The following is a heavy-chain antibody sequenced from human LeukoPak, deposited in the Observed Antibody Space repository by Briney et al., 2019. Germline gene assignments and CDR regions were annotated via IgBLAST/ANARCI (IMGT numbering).Heavy chain of an antibody. J-gene: IGHJ4*02. D-gene: IGHD3-9*01. Sequence: ASVKVSCKVSGYALTELSMHWVRQAPGKGLEWMGGFEPADGEIIYAQKFQGRVTMTEDTSTDTAFMELRSLRSEDTAVYYCATGGLYDLLDYWGQGTLVTVSS. CDR1: GYALTELS. CDR3: ATGGLYDLLDY. V-gene: IGHV1-24*01. CDR2: FEPADGEI.